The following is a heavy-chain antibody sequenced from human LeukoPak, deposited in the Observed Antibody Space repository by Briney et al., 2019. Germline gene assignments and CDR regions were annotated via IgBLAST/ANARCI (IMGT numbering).Heavy chain of an antibody. D-gene: IGHD3-22*01. Sequence: NPSETLSLTCIVSGGSISSSSYYWGWIRQPPGKGLEWIGYIYYSGSTYYNPSLKSRVTISVDTSKNQFSLKLSSVTAADTAVYYCAREALSYDSSGPDYWGQGTLVTVSS. J-gene: IGHJ4*02. CDR3: AREALSYDSSGPDY. CDR2: IYYSGST. V-gene: IGHV4-30-4*01. CDR1: GGSISSSSYY.